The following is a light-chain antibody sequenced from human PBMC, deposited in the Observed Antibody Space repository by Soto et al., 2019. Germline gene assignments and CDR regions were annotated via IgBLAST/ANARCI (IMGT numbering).Light chain of an antibody. CDR2: SAS. CDR1: QSVTSN. CDR3: QQYDEWPVT. J-gene: IGKJ4*01. Sequence: EIVMTQSPATLSGSPGERATLSCRASQSVTSNLAWYQHIPGQAPRLLISSASTGAAGFPARFSGSGSGTEFTLTINSLQSEDSAIYYCQQYDEWPVTFGGGTKVEIK. V-gene: IGKV3-15*01.